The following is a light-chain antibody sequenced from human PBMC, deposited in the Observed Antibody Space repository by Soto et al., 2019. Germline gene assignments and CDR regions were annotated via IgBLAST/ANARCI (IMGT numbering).Light chain of an antibody. J-gene: IGLJ3*02. CDR2: GNT. Sequence: QPVLTQPPSVSGAPGQRVTISCTESSSNIGAGYDVHWYQQLPGTAPKLLIYGNTNRPSGVPDRFSGSKSGTSASLAITGLQAEDEADYYCQSYDSSLSAWVFGGGTKLTVL. V-gene: IGLV1-40*01. CDR1: SSNIGAGYD. CDR3: QSYDSSLSAWV.